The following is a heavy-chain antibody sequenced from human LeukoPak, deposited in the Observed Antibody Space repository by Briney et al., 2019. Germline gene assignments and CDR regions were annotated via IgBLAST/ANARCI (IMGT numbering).Heavy chain of an antibody. J-gene: IGHJ4*02. CDR2: INHSGST. V-gene: IGHV4-34*01. Sequence: SETLPLTCAVYGGSFSGYYWSWIRQPPGKGLEWIGEINHSGSTNYNPSLKSRVTVSVDTSKNQFSLKLSSVTAADTAVYYCARLDAEDSGSYGDYWGQGTLVTVSS. CDR3: ARLDAEDSGSYGDY. CDR1: GGSFSGYY. D-gene: IGHD1-26*01.